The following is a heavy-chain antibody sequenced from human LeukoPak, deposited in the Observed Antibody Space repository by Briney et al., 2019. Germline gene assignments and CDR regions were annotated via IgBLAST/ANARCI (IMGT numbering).Heavy chain of an antibody. D-gene: IGHD6-13*01. CDR1: GGSISSFY. CDR3: ARTTEAHSWRTRYYDYYMDV. V-gene: IGHV4-4*07. CDR2: LYTTGNT. J-gene: IGHJ6*03. Sequence: PSETLSHTCTVSGGSISSFYWSWIRQPAGKGLEWIGRLYTTGNTNYNPSLKSRVTMSLDTSKNQFSLKLSSVTAADTAVYYCARTTEAHSWRTRYYDYYMDVWGKGTTVTVSS.